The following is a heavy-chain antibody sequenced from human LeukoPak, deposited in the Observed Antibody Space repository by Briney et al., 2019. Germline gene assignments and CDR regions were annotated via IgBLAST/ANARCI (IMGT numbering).Heavy chain of an antibody. J-gene: IGHJ6*02. CDR2: ISGSGGST. D-gene: IGHD2-2*01. V-gene: IGHV3-23*01. CDR3: AKPFPVPAVISYYYGMDV. CDR1: GFTFSSYA. Sequence: GGSLRLSCAASGFTFSSYAMSWVRQAPGKGLEWVSAISGSGGSTYYADSVKGRFTISRDNSKNTLYLQMNSLRAEDTAVYYCAKPFPVPAVISYYYGMDVWGQGTTVTVSS.